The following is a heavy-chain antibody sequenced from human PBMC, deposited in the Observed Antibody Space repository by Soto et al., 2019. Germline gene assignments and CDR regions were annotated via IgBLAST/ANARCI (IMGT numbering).Heavy chain of an antibody. J-gene: IGHJ5*02. Sequence: SETLSLTCAVYGGSFSGYYWTWIRQPPGKGLEWIGEINHTGRSSYNPSLKSRVTISVDTSKDQFSLKLTSVTAADAALYYCARGLGTFDPWGQGTLVTVSS. CDR1: GGSFSGYY. V-gene: IGHV4-34*01. CDR2: INHTGRS. CDR3: ARGLGTFDP. D-gene: IGHD3-10*01.